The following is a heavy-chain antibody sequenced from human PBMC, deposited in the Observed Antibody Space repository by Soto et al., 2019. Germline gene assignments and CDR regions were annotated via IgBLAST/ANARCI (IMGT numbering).Heavy chain of an antibody. J-gene: IGHJ4*02. CDR3: ERDTAMAAFDY. V-gene: IGHV4-30-4*01. CDR2: IYYSGST. D-gene: IGHD5-18*01. Sequence: SETLSLTCTVSGGSISSGDYYWSWIRQPPGKGLEWIGYIYYSGSTYYNPSLKSRVTISVDTSKNQFSLKLSSVTAADTAVYYCERDTAMAAFDYCGQGTLVTVSS. CDR1: GGSISSGDYY.